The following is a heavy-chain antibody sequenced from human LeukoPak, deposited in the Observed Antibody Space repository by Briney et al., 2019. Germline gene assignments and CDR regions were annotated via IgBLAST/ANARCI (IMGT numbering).Heavy chain of an antibody. CDR2: IYWNDDK. CDR3: ARIGTAQGVSVWAFDI. J-gene: IGHJ3*02. CDR1: GFSLSTSGVG. Sequence: SGPTLVNPTQTLTLTCTFSGFSLSTSGVGVGWIRQPPGKALEWLALIYWNDDKRYSTSLKTRLTISKDTSKNQVVLTMTNMDPVDTATYYCARIGTAQGVSVWAFDIWGQGTMVTVSS. D-gene: IGHD3-16*01. V-gene: IGHV2-5*01.